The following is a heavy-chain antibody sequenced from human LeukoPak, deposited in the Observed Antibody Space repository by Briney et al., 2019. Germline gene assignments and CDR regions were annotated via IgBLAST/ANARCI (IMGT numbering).Heavy chain of an antibody. CDR3: APSLALAGTEGVY. V-gene: IGHV1-2*02. D-gene: IGHD6-19*01. Sequence: ASVKVSCKASGYTFTTYYMHWVRQAPGQGLEWMGWINPNSGGTNYAQKFQGRVTMTRDTSITTTYMELSSLRSDDTAVYYCAPSLALAGTEGVYWGQGTLVTVSS. CDR2: INPNSGGT. J-gene: IGHJ4*02. CDR1: GYTFTTYY.